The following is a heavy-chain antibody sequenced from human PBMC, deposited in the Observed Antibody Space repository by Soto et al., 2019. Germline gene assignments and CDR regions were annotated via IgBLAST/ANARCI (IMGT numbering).Heavy chain of an antibody. V-gene: IGHV4-59*08. Sequence: SGTLSLTRTFSGGSIRSYYWSWIRQPPGKGLEWIGYIYYAGTTTYNPSLKNRVTISLDTPKNHFSLKMDSVTAADTAVYYCTRLGGFYQALDSWGQGVLVTVS. CDR2: IYYAGTT. CDR1: GGSIRSYY. CDR3: TRLGGFYQALDS. D-gene: IGHD3-22*01. J-gene: IGHJ4*02.